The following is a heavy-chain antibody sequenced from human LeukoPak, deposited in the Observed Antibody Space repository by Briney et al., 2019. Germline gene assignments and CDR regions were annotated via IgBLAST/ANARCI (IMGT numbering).Heavy chain of an antibody. CDR1: GFTFDAYA. J-gene: IGHJ3*02. Sequence: PGGSLRLACAASGFTFDAYAMHWVRQVPGKGLEWVSGISRNSDYIGYGDSVQGRFIISRDNARDSLFLEMNSLRAEDTALYFCAKYLAVGNTPRVYAFDIWGQGTMVTDSS. V-gene: IGHV3-9*01. CDR2: ISRNSDYI. CDR3: AKYLAVGNTPRVYAFDI. D-gene: IGHD1-26*01.